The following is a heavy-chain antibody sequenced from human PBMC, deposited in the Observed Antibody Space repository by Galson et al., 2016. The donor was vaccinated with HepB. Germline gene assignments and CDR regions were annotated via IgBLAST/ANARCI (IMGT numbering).Heavy chain of an antibody. CDR3: ARHCGGGSCYRAFEI. CDR1: GGSFSGHY. V-gene: IGHV4-34*01. CDR2: ISESGST. D-gene: IGHD2-15*01. J-gene: IGHJ3*02. Sequence: SETLSLTCAVHGGSFSGHYWSWIRQPPGKGLEWIGEISESGSTGYNPSLQSRVTMSLDASKIQMYLILSSMTAADTSVYYGARHCGGGSCYRAFEIWGQVTMVTVSS.